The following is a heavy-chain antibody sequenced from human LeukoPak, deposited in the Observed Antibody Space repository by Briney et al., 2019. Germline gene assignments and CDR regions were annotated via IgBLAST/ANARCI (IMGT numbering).Heavy chain of an antibody. Sequence: SETLSLTCTVSGGSITSSTYYWGWIRQPPGKGLEWIGSIYNSGSTYYTPSLKSRVTISVDTSKNQFSLKLSSVTAEDTAVYYCARYYYGSGSYYFDYWGQGTLATVSS. CDR3: ARYYYGSGSYYFDY. CDR1: GGSITSSTYY. V-gene: IGHV4-39*07. D-gene: IGHD3-10*01. CDR2: IYNSGST. J-gene: IGHJ4*02.